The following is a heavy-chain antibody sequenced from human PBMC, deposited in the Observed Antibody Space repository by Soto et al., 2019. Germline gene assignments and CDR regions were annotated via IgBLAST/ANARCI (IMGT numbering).Heavy chain of an antibody. J-gene: IGHJ4*02. D-gene: IGHD6-13*01. CDR2: ISYDGSNK. V-gene: IGHV3-30*18. Sequence: PGGSLRLSCAASGFTFSSYGMHWVRQAPGKGLEWVAVISYDGSNKYFADSVKGRFTISRDNSKNTLYLQMNSLRAEDTAVYYCAKDMHRYSSSWYPPFDYWGQGTLVTVSS. CDR3: AKDMHRYSSSWYPPFDY. CDR1: GFTFSSYG.